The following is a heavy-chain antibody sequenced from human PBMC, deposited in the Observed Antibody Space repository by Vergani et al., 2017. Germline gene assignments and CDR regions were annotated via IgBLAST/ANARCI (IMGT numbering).Heavy chain of an antibody. CDR2: ICHTGSA. CDR3: ARGALWWLRQSDS. CDR1: GDSISSNNC. Sequence: QVQLQESGPGLVKPPGTLSLTCAVSGDSISSNNCWTWVRQPPGKGLEWIGEICHTGSAYYNPSLKSRVTVSVDTSMNQVSLKLNSVTAADTAVYYCARGALWWLRQSDSWGQGTLVTVSA. D-gene: IGHD2-21*01. V-gene: IGHV4-4*03. J-gene: IGHJ4*02.